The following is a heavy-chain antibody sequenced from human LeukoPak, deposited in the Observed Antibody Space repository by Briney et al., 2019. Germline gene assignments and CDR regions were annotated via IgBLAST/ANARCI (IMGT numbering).Heavy chain of an antibody. D-gene: IGHD3-10*01. Sequence: GGSLRLSCAASGFTFSSYGMHWVRQAPGKGLEWVAFIRYDGSNKYYADSVKGRSTISRDNSKNTLYLQMNSLRAEDTAVYYCAKDVGYWFDPWGQGTLVTVSS. J-gene: IGHJ5*02. V-gene: IGHV3-30*02. CDR3: AKDVGYWFDP. CDR2: IRYDGSNK. CDR1: GFTFSSYG.